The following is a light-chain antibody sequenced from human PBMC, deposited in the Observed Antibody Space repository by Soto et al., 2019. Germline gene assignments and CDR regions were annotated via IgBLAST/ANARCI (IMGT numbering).Light chain of an antibody. CDR2: GVS. CDR3: NSYTSSYTYV. V-gene: IGLV2-14*01. J-gene: IGLJ1*01. Sequence: QSVLTQPASVSGSPGQSITISCTGTSGDVGIYTHVSWYQQHPGRAPKLIIYGVSNRPSGVSNRFSGSKSGNTASLTISGLQAADEADYYCNSYTSSYTYVFGTGTKVTVL. CDR1: SGDVGIYTH.